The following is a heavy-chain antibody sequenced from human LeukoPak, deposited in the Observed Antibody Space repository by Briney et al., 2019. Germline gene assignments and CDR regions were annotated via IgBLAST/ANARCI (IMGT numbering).Heavy chain of an antibody. V-gene: IGHV3-23*01. J-gene: IGHJ4*02. CDR1: GFTFSTYA. D-gene: IGHD2-2*02. CDR3: AKDSGGKYQLLYLVVDY. CDR2: ICGSSGDT. Sequence: GGSLRLSCAASGFTFSTYAMTWVRQAPGKGLEWVSSICGSSGDTYYADSVKGRFTISRDNSKNTLYLQMNNLRAEDTAVYYCAKDSGGKYQLLYLVVDYWGQGTLVTVSS.